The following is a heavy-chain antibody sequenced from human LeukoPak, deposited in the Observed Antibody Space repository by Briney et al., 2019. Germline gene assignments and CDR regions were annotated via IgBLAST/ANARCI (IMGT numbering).Heavy chain of an antibody. V-gene: IGHV3-30-3*01. CDR2: ISYDGSNK. CDR1: GFTFISYA. D-gene: IGHD3-3*01. Sequence: GGSLRLSCAASGFTFISYAMHWVRQAPGKGLEWVAVISYDGSNKYYADSVKGRFTISRDNSKNTLYLQMNSLRAEDTAVYYCARDRIFGVVYYFDYWGQGTLVTVSS. J-gene: IGHJ4*02. CDR3: ARDRIFGVVYYFDY.